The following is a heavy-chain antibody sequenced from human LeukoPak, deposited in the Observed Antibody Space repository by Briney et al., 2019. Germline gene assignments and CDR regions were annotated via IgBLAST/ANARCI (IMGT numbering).Heavy chain of an antibody. CDR1: GYTFTGYY. CDR2: ISAYNGNT. V-gene: IGHV1-18*04. J-gene: IGHJ5*02. CDR3: AREGNWFDP. Sequence: ASVKVSCKASGYTFTGYYMHWVRQAPGQGLEWMGWISAYNGNTNYAHKYQGRVTMTTDTSTNTAYMKLRSLRSDDTAVYYCAREGNWFDPWGQGTLVIVSS.